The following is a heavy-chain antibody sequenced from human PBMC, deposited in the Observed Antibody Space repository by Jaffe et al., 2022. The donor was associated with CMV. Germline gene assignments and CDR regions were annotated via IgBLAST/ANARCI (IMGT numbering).Heavy chain of an antibody. V-gene: IGHV3-48*03. CDR2: ISSSGSTI. D-gene: IGHD3-16*02. CDR3: ARGYPDYVWGSYRSDAFDI. CDR1: GFTFSSYE. J-gene: IGHJ3*02. Sequence: EVQLVESGGGLVQPGGSLRLSCAASGFTFSSYEMNWVRQAPGKGLEWVSYISSSGSTIYYADSVKGRFTISRDNAKNSLYLQMNSLRAEDTAVYYCARGYPDYVWGSYRSDAFDIWGQGTMVTVSS.